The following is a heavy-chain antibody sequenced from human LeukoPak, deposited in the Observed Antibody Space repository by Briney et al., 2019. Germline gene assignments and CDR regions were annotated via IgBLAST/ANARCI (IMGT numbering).Heavy chain of an antibody. CDR3: ARDKSLRYFDWLSSIYYYYYMDV. V-gene: IGHV1-18*01. CDR1: GYTFINYG. CDR2: ISAYNGKT. Sequence: GASVKVSCKASGYTFINYGINWVRQAPGQGLEWMGWISAYNGKTNYAQKLQGRVTMTTDTSTSTAYMELRSLRSDDTAVYYCARDKSLRYFDWLSSIYYYYYMDVWGKGTTVTISS. D-gene: IGHD3-9*01. J-gene: IGHJ6*03.